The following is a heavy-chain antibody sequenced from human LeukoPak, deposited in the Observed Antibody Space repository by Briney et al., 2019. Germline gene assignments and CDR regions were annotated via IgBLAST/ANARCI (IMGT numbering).Heavy chain of an antibody. CDR3: AKMTLLTTVY. Sequence: GGSLRLSCAASGFTVSSNYMSWVRQSPGKGLEWVSAISGSGGSTYYADSVKGRFTISRDNSKNTLYLQMNSMRAEDTAVYYCAKMTLLTTVYWGQGTLVTVSS. CDR2: ISGSGGST. J-gene: IGHJ4*02. CDR1: GFTVSSNY. V-gene: IGHV3-23*01. D-gene: IGHD4-17*01.